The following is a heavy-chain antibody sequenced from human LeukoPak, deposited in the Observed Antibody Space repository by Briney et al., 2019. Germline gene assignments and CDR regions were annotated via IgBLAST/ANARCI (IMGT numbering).Heavy chain of an antibody. J-gene: IGHJ6*02. V-gene: IGHV4-39*01. CDR3: ARQPPYYYGLDV. CDR1: GGSIRSSSYY. CDR2: IYYSGST. Sequence: PSETLSLTCTVSGGSIRSSSYYWGWIRQPPGKGLEWIGNIYYSGSTYYNPSLKSRLTISVDTSKNQFSLKLSSVTAAGTAVYYCARQPPYYYGLDVWGQGTTVTDSS.